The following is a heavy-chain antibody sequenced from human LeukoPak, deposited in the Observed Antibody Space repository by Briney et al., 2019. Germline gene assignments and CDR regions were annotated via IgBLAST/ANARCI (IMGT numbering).Heavy chain of an antibody. D-gene: IGHD5-12*01. CDR1: GFTFSSYG. CDR2: IWYDGSNK. V-gene: IGHV3-30*02. J-gene: IGHJ4*02. Sequence: PGGSLRLSCAASGFTFSSYGMHWVRQAPGKGLEWVAVIWYDGSNKYYADSVKGRFTISRDNSKNTLYLQMNSLRAEDTAVYYCAKDPNIVATIELDYWGQGTLVTVSS. CDR3: AKDPNIVATIELDY.